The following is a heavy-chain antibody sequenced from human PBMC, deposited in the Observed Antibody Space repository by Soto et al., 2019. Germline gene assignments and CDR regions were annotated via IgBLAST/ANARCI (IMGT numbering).Heavy chain of an antibody. V-gene: IGHV1-69*04. J-gene: IGHJ4*02. CDR2: IIPILGIA. CDR3: ARDPMTTVTNFDY. Sequence: SVKVSCKASGGTLSSYTISWVRQAPGQGLEWMGRIIPILGIANYAQKFQGRVTITADKSTSTAYMELSSLRSEDTAVYYCARDPMTTVTNFDYWGQGTLVTVSS. CDR1: GGTLSSYT. D-gene: IGHD4-17*01.